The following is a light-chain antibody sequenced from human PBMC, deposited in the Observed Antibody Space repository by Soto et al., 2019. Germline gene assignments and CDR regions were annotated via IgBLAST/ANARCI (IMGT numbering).Light chain of an antibody. CDR1: SSDVGSYNL. J-gene: IGLJ2*01. CDR3: SSYTAINTVT. V-gene: IGLV2-14*02. Sequence: QSVLTQPASVSGSPGQSITISCTGTSSDVGSYNLVSWYQQHPGKAPKLMIYEGSKRPSGVSNRFSGSKSGNTASLTISGLQAEDEADYYCSSYTAINTVTFGGGTNLTVL. CDR2: EGS.